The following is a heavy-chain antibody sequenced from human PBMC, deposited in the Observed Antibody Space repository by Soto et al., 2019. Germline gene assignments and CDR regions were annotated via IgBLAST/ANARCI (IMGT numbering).Heavy chain of an antibody. CDR1: GYTFATYG. D-gene: IGHD6-13*01. Sequence: QVPLLQSGTEVKKPGASVKVSCKASGYTFATYGISWVRQAPGQGLEWMGWISTYNGDTDYALKFQGRVTMTTDTSTSTAYMELRSLRSDDTAVYYCARGGGGSWYRLDYWGQGTLVTVSS. V-gene: IGHV1-18*01. CDR3: ARGGGGSWYRLDY. CDR2: ISTYNGDT. J-gene: IGHJ4*02.